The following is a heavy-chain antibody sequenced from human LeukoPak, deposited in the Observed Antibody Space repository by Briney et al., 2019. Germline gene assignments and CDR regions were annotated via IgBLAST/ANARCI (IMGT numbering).Heavy chain of an antibody. CDR3: AKDISQGYTFGSIEEDY. CDR1: GSTFSRYA. J-gene: IGHJ4*02. CDR2: ISESDGST. Sequence: GGSLRLSCAASGSTFSRYAMSWVRQAPGKGLEWLSAISESDGSTYYADSMKGRFTISRDNSKNTLYLQMNSLGADDTAVYFCAKDISQGYTFGSIEEDYWGQGTLVTVSS. V-gene: IGHV3-23*01. D-gene: IGHD5-18*01.